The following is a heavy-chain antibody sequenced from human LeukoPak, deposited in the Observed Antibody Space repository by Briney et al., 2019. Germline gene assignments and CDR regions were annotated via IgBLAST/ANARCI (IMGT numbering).Heavy chain of an antibody. CDR1: GFTVSSSS. D-gene: IGHD5-18*01. CDR2: TYSGGGT. Sequence: GGSLRLSCAASGFTVSSSSMNWVRQAPGKGLEWVSVTYSGGGTYYADSVKGRFTISSDNSKNTLFLQMNNLRAEDTAVYYCARDGSGGYRNRGVFDIWGQGTMVTVSS. V-gene: IGHV3-53*01. J-gene: IGHJ3*02. CDR3: ARDGSGGYRNRGVFDI.